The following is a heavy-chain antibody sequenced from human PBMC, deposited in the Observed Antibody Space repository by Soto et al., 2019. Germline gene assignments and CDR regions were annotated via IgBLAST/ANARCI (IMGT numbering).Heavy chain of an antibody. V-gene: IGHV3-21*02. CDR1: GLTFSDYD. Sequence: EVQLVESGGGLVKPGGSLRLSCAASGLTFSDYDMNWVRQAPGKVLEWVSSITSSSTYMNYADSVKGRFTTSRDNAGNSLYLQMNSLRAEDTAVYYCARVGMASGNGYGSGSYDIWGQGTLITVSS. CDR2: ITSSSTYM. J-gene: IGHJ4*02. D-gene: IGHD3-10*01. CDR3: ARVGMASGNGYGSGSYDI.